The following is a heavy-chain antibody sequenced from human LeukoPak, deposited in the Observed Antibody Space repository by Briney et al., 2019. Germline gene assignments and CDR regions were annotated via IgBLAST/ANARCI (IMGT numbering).Heavy chain of an antibody. CDR1: GGTFSSYA. D-gene: IGHD5-24*01. CDR3: ARQAGTVEMAYFDY. CDR2: IIPIFGIA. J-gene: IGHJ4*02. V-gene: IGHV1-69*04. Sequence: ASVKVSCKASGGTFSSYAISWVRQAPGQGLERMGRIIPIFGIANYAQKFQGRVTITADKSTSTAYMELSSLRSEGTAVYYCARQAGTVEMAYFDYWGQGTLVTVSS.